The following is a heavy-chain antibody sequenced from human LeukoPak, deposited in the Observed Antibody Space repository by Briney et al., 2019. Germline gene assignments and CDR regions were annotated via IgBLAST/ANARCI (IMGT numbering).Heavy chain of an antibody. J-gene: IGHJ3*02. D-gene: IGHD2-2*01. CDR3: ARLSSVVVPAADAFDI. V-gene: IGHV1-2*02. Sequence: ASVKVSCKASGYTFTGYYMHWVRQAPGQGLEWMGWINPNSGGTNYAQKFQGGVTMTRDTSISTAYMELSRLRSDDTAVYYCARLSSVVVPAADAFDIWGQGTMVTVSS. CDR1: GYTFTGYY. CDR2: INPNSGGT.